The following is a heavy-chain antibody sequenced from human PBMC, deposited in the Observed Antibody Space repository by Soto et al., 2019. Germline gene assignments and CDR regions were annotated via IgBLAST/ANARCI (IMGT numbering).Heavy chain of an antibody. D-gene: IGHD6-19*01. Sequence: SETLSLTCTVSGGSIISGGSYWSWIRQHPGKGLEWIGYIYYSGSAYYNASLKSRLTISVDTSKNQFSLRLTSVTAADTAVYFCARRSPRLVDSWGKGTLVTVSS. CDR2: IYYSGSA. J-gene: IGHJ4*02. V-gene: IGHV4-31*03. CDR3: ARRSPRLVDS. CDR1: GGSIISGGSY.